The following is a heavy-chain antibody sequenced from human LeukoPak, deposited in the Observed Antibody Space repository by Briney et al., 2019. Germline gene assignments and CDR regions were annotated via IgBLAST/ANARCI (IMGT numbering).Heavy chain of an antibody. D-gene: IGHD2-15*01. CDR1: GGSISSYY. Sequence: PSETLSLTCTASGGSISSYYWSWIRQPPGKGLEWIGYIYTSGSTNYNPYLKSRVTISVETSKNQFSLQLSSVTDADTAVYYCARTSLGYCSGGSCPPPNNYYYYMDVWGKGTTVTVSS. J-gene: IGHJ6*03. V-gene: IGHV4-4*09. CDR3: ARTSLGYCSGGSCPPPNNYYYYMDV. CDR2: IYTSGST.